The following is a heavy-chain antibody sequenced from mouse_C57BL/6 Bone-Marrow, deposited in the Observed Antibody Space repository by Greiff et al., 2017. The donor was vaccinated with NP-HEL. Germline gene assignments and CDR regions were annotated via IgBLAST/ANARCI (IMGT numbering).Heavy chain of an antibody. CDR2: IYPGSGST. J-gene: IGHJ2*01. V-gene: IGHV1-55*01. CDR1: GYTFTSYW. D-gene: IGHD1-1*01. CDR3: ARGTTVEY. Sequence: QVQLQQPGAELVKPGASVKMSCKASGYTFTSYWITWVKQRPGQGLEWIGDIYPGSGSTNYNEKFKSKATLTVDPSSRTAYMQLSSLTSEDSAVYYCARGTTVEYWGKGTTLTVAS.